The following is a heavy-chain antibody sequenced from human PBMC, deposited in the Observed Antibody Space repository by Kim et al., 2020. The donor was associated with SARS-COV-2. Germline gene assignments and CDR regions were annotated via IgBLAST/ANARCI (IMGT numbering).Heavy chain of an antibody. Sequence: GGSLRLSCAASGFTFSNAWMSWVRQAPGKGLEWVGRIKSKTDGGTTDYAAPVKGRFTISRDDSKNTLYLQMNSLKTEDTAVYYCTTDPTYYDILMLNPTDYWGQGTLVTVSS. J-gene: IGHJ4*02. CDR2: IKSKTDGGTT. CDR3: TTDPTYYDILMLNPTDY. V-gene: IGHV3-15*05. CDR1: GFTFSNAW. D-gene: IGHD3-9*01.